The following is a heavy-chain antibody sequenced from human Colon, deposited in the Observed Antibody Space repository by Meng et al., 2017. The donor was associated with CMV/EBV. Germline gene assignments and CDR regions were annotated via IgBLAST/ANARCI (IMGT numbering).Heavy chain of an antibody. CDR2: ISGSNGNT. CDR1: GYIFTTYG. J-gene: IGHJ4*02. CDR3: ARGGGYFSPGDYPAYFDQ. V-gene: IGHV1-18*01. D-gene: IGHD3-10*01. Sequence: ASAKASCKTSGYIFTTYGVTWVRQAPGQGLEWMGWISGSNGNTNHTQKPRGRVTLTTDTSTNTAYMELGGLTSNDTAVYYYARGGGYFSPGDYPAYFDQWGQGTLVTVSS.